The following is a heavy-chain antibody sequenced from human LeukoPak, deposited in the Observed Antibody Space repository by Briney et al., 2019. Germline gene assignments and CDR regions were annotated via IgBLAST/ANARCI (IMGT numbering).Heavy chain of an antibody. D-gene: IGHD5-12*01. CDR2: IYYSGST. Sequence: SETLSLTCTVSGGSISSYYWSWMRQPPGKGLEWIGDIYYSGSTNYNPSLKSRVTISLDTSKNQFSLKLSSVTAADTAVYYCARTLRGYSGYDPFDCWGQEILVTVSS. V-gene: IGHV4-59*01. CDR3: ARTLRGYSGYDPFDC. J-gene: IGHJ4*02. CDR1: GGSISSYY.